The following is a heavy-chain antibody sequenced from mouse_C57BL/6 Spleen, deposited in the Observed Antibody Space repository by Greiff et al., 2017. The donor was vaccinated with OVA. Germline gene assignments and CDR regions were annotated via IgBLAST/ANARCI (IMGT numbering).Heavy chain of an antibody. J-gene: IGHJ2*01. Sequence: EVKLMESGGGLVKPGGSLKLSCAASGFTFSDYGMHWVRQAPEKGLEWVAYISSGSSTIYYADTVKGRFTISRDNAKNTLFLQMTSLRSEDTAMYYCASSELLRFYFDYWGQGTTLTVSS. V-gene: IGHV5-17*01. CDR3: ASSELLRFYFDY. CDR2: ISSGSSTI. D-gene: IGHD1-1*01. CDR1: GFTFSDYG.